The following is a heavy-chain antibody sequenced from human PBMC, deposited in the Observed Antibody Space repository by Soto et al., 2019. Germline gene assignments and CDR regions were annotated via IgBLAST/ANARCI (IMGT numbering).Heavy chain of an antibody. Sequence: SETLSLTCAVYGGSFSGYYWSWIRQPPGKGLEWIGEINHSGSTNYNPSLKSRVTISVDTSKNQFSLKLSSVTAADTAVYYCARGSEYDILTGQKKAYYFDYWGQGTLVTVSS. CDR2: INHSGST. V-gene: IGHV4-34*01. D-gene: IGHD3-9*01. J-gene: IGHJ4*02. CDR1: GGSFSGYY. CDR3: ARGSEYDILTGQKKAYYFDY.